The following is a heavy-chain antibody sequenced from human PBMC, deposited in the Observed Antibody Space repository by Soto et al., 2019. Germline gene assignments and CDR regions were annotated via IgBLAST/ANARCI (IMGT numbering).Heavy chain of an antibody. J-gene: IGHJ4*02. D-gene: IGHD3-22*01. CDR2: INHSGST. V-gene: IGHV4-34*01. CDR1: GGSFSGYY. CDR3: ARAHYYDSPFYDY. Sequence: AALSLTCAVYGGSFSGYYWSWIRQPPGKGLEWIGEINHSGSTNYNPSLKSRVTISVDTSKNQFSLKLSSVTAADTAVYYCARAHYYDSPFYDYWGQGTLVTVSS.